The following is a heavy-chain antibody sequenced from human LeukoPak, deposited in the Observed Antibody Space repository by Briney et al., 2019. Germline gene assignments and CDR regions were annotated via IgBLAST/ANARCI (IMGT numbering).Heavy chain of an antibody. D-gene: IGHD6-13*01. CDR2: IYTSGST. Sequence: SETLSLTCTVSGGSISSYYWSWIRQPAGKGLEWIGRIYTSGSTNYNPSLKSRVTMSVDTSKNQFSLKPSSVTAADTAVYYCARDRTYSSSWYSPYYYYYYGMDVWGQGTTVTVSS. CDR3: ARDRTYSSSWYSPYYYYYYGMDV. CDR1: GGSISSYY. J-gene: IGHJ6*02. V-gene: IGHV4-4*07.